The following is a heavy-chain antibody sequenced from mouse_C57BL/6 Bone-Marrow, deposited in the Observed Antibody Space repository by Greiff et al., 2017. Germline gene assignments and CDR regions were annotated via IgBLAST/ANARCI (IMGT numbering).Heavy chain of an antibody. CDR3: ARPGNYYFDY. Sequence: QVQLQQPGAELVRPGSSVKLSCKASGYTFTSYWMDWVKQRPGQGLEWIGNIYPSDSETHYNQKFKDKATLTVDKSSSTAYMQLSSLTSEDSAVXYCARPGNYYFDYWGQGTTLTVSS. J-gene: IGHJ2*01. V-gene: IGHV1-61*01. CDR1: GYTFTSYW. D-gene: IGHD2-1*01. CDR2: IYPSDSET.